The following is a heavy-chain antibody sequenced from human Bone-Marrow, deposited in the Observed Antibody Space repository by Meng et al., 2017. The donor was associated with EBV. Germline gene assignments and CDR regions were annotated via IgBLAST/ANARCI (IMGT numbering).Heavy chain of an antibody. CDR2: ISNSGGNT. D-gene: IGHD5-24*01. CDR3: SRDLAGSDDV. CDR1: EFIFSSYA. V-gene: IGHV3-23*01. Sequence: EGRLLESGGGLEQPGGSLRLSCEASEFIFSSYAMSWVRQAPGKGLEWVSGISNSGGNTYYVDSVKGRFTISRDNSKNRLYLQMDSLRAEDTALYFCSRDLAGSDDVWGQGTLVTVSS. J-gene: IGHJ4*02.